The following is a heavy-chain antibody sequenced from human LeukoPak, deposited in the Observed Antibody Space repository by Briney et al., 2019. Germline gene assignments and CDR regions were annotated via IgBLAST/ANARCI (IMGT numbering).Heavy chain of an antibody. Sequence: SETLSLTCAVYGGSFSGYYWSWIRQPPGKGLEWIGEINHSGSTNYNPSLKSRVTISVDTSKNQFSLKLSSVTAADTAVYYCARAEPKDYWGQGTLVTVSS. V-gene: IGHV4-34*01. CDR2: INHSGST. J-gene: IGHJ4*02. CDR3: ARAEPKDY. CDR1: GGSFSGYY.